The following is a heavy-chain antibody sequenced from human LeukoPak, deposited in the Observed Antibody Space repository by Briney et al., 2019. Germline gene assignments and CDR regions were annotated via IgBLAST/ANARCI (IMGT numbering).Heavy chain of an antibody. Sequence: AGGSLRLSCAASGFIFSNYYMNWVRQAPGKGLEWVAHIRQEGSEKNYVDSVKGRFTISRDNAKNSLYLQMNSLRAEDTAVYYCARERWSLYSNDYYYYGLDVWGQGTTVTVSS. V-gene: IGHV3-7*01. D-gene: IGHD3-3*01. CDR3: ARERWSLYSNDYYYYGLDV. J-gene: IGHJ6*02. CDR1: GFIFSNYY. CDR2: IRQEGSEK.